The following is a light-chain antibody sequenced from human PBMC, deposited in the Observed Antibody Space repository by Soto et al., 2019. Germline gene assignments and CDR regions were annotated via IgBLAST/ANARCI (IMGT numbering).Light chain of an antibody. CDR1: QSFSSW. CDR2: KTS. CDR3: LQYNSYPWT. Sequence: DIQMTQSPSTLSASVGDRVTITCRASQSFSSWLAWYQQKPGKAPNLLIYKTSNLESGVPSRFSGSGSGTEFTLTISSLQPDDFVTYYCLQYNSYPWTFGQGTKVEIK. V-gene: IGKV1-5*03. J-gene: IGKJ1*01.